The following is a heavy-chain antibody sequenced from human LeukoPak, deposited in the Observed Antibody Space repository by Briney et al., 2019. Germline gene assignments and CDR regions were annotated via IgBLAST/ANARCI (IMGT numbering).Heavy chain of an antibody. V-gene: IGHV4-59*08. Sequence: SQTLSLTCTVSGGSISSYYWSWIRQPPGKGLEWIGYIYYSGSTNYNPSLKSRVTISVDTSKNQFSLKLSSVTAADTAVYYCARHRDYYDSSGYQNVFDYWGQGTLVTVSS. CDR3: ARHRDYYDSSGYQNVFDY. CDR1: GGSISSYY. J-gene: IGHJ4*02. D-gene: IGHD3-22*01. CDR2: IYYSGST.